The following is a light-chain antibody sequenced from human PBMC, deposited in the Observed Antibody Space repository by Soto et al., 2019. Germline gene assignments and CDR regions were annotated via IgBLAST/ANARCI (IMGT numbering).Light chain of an antibody. CDR2: DAS. V-gene: IGKV3-11*01. CDR3: QQSRDWPLT. Sequence: EIVLTQSPGTLSLSPGERATLSCRASQSVNSNLAWYQQKPGQAPRLLIYDASNRATGIPVRFSGSGSGTDFTLTISSLEPEDFAVYYCQQSRDWPLTFGGGNKVEIK. CDR1: QSVNSN. J-gene: IGKJ4*01.